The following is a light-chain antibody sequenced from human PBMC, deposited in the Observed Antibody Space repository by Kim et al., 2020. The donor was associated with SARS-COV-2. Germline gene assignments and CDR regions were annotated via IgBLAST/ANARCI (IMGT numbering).Light chain of an antibody. Sequence: GQLITISCTGTSSDVGSYSLVSWYQQHPGKAPKLMIYEVSKRPSGVSNRCAGSKSGNTASLTISGLQAEDEADYYCCSYAGSSTLVFGGGTQLTVL. J-gene: IGLJ3*02. CDR1: SSDVGSYSL. CDR3: CSYAGSSTLV. V-gene: IGLV2-23*02. CDR2: EVS.